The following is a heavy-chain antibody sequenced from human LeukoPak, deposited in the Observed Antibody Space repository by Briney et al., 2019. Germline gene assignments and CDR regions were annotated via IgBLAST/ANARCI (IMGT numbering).Heavy chain of an antibody. D-gene: IGHD3-22*01. Sequence: PSETLSLTCTVSGGSISSSSYYWGWIRQPPGKGLEWIGSIYYSGSTYHNPSLKSRVTISVDTSKNQFSLKLNSVTATDTAVYYCGRHRYYYDTNGYSFDLWGRGTLVTVSS. CDR3: GRHRYYYDTNGYSFDL. CDR2: IYYSGST. CDR1: GGSISSSSYY. V-gene: IGHV4-39*01. J-gene: IGHJ2*01.